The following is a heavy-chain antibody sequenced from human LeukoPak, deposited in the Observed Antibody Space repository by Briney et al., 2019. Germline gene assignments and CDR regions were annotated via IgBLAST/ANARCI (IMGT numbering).Heavy chain of an antibody. D-gene: IGHD5-18*01. J-gene: IGHJ4*02. V-gene: IGHV3-11*04. CDR3: ARVAIQLWLYYFDY. CDR1: GFTFSDYY. Sequence: GGSLRLSCAASGFTFSDYYMSLIRQAPGEGLEWVSYISSSGSTIYYADSVKGRFTISRDNAKNSLYLQMNSLRAEDTAVYYCARVAIQLWLYYFDYWGQGTLVTVSS. CDR2: ISSSGSTI.